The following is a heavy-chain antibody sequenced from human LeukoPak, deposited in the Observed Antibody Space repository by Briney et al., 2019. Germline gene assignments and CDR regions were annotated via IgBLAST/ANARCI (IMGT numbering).Heavy chain of an antibody. CDR3: AIRGVVTANSVYY. Sequence: QSGGSLRLSCAASGFTFSSSAMNWVRQAPGKGLEWVSAISSVGGTIYYADSVKGRFTISRDNSKNTLYLQMNSLRAEDTAVYYCAIRGVVTANSVYYWGQGTLVTVSS. CDR2: ISSVGGTI. J-gene: IGHJ4*02. V-gene: IGHV3-23*01. D-gene: IGHD2-21*02. CDR1: GFTFSSSA.